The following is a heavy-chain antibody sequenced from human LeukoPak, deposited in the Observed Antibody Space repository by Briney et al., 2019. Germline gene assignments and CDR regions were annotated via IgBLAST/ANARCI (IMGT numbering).Heavy chain of an antibody. J-gene: IGHJ4*02. CDR3: ARGPPTLFCADGCYPFDY. CDR2: INHSGST. V-gene: IGHV4-34*01. Sequence: SETLSLTCAVYGGSFSGYSWTWIRQPPGKGLEWIGEINHSGSTSYSPSLNSRVTVSKDTSENHFSLKLRSVTAADTAVYYCARGPPTLFCADGCYPFDYWGQGTLVTVSS. CDR1: GGSFSGYS. D-gene: IGHD2-21*02.